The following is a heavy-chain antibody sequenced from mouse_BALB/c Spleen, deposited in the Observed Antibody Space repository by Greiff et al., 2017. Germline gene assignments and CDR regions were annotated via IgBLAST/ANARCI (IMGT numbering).Heavy chain of an antibody. Sequence: QVQLKESGAELVRPGSSVKISCKASGYAFSSYWMNWVKQRPGQGLEWIGQIYPGDGDTNYNGKFKGKATLTADKSSSTAYMQLSSLTSEDSAVYFCARWLLPVDYWGQGTTLTVSS. CDR3: ARWLLPVDY. J-gene: IGHJ2*01. V-gene: IGHV1-80*01. CDR1: GYAFSSYW. CDR2: IYPGDGDT. D-gene: IGHD2-3*01.